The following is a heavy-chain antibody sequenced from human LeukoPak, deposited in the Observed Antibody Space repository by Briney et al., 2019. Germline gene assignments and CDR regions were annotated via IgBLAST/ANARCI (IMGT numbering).Heavy chain of an antibody. V-gene: IGHV4-59*01. CDR2: IYYSGST. J-gene: IGHJ4*02. D-gene: IGHD6-13*01. CDR1: GGSISSYY. CDR3: ARVDSSSWSEDY. Sequence: AETLSLTCTVSGGSISSYYWSWIRQPPGKGLEWIGYIYYSGSTNYNPSLKSRVTISVDTSKNQFSLKLSSVTAADTAVYYCARVDSSSWSEDYWGQGTLVVVSS.